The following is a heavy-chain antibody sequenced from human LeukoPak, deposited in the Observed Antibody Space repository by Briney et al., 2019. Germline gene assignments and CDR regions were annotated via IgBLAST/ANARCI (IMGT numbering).Heavy chain of an antibody. D-gene: IGHD3-22*01. V-gene: IGHV3-9*01. CDR1: GFTFGDYA. Sequence: PGRSLRLSCAASGFTFGDYAMHWVRQAPGKGLEWVSGITWNSGSVVYAGSVKGRFTISRDNAKNSLYLQMNSLRAEDTAFYYCTKSQSSISLIGYFHHWGQGTLVTVSS. CDR3: TKSQSSISLIGYFHH. J-gene: IGHJ1*01. CDR2: ITWNSGSV.